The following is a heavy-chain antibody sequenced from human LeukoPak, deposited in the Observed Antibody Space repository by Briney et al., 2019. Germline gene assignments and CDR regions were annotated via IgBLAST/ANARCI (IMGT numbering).Heavy chain of an antibody. Sequence: GGSLRLSCAASGFTFSSYGMTWVRQTPGKGLEWVSAISGSGGNTYYADSVKGRFTISRDNAKNSLYLQMNSLRAEDTAVYYCAELGITMIGGVWGKGTTVTISS. CDR1: GFTFSSYG. CDR3: AELGITMIGGV. CDR2: ISGSGGNT. V-gene: IGHV3-23*01. D-gene: IGHD3-10*02. J-gene: IGHJ6*04.